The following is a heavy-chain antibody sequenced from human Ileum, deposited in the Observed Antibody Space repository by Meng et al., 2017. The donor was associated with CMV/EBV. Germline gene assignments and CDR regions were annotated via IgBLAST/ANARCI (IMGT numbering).Heavy chain of an antibody. J-gene: IGHJ4*02. D-gene: IGHD3-22*01. CDR3: AKAQTRYYYDSSGYGRDFDY. CDR1: GFTFSSYW. V-gene: IGHV3-7*01. Sequence: GESLKISCAASGFTFSSYWMSWVRQAPGKGLEWVANIKQDGSEKYYVDSVKGRFTISRDNAKNSLYLQMNSLRAEDTAMYYCAKAQTRYYYDSSGYGRDFDYWGQGTLVTVSS. CDR2: IKQDGSEK.